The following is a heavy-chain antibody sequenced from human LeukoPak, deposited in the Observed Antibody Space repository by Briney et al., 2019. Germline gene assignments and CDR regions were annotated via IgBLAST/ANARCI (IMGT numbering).Heavy chain of an antibody. CDR1: GGSFSGYY. CDR2: INHSGST. V-gene: IGHV4-34*01. CDR3: ARRDCSSTSCQHFDY. J-gene: IGHJ4*02. D-gene: IGHD2-2*01. Sequence: SETLSLTCAVYGGSFSGYYWSWIRQPPGKGLEWIEEINHSGSTNYNPSLKSRVTISVDTSKNQFSLKLSSVTAADTAVYYCARRDCSSTSCQHFDYWGQGTLVTVSS.